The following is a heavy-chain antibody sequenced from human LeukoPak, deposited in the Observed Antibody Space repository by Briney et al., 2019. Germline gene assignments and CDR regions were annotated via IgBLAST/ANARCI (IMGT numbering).Heavy chain of an antibody. J-gene: IGHJ6*02. Sequence: PGGSLRLSCAASGFTFSSYWMSWVRQAPGKGLEWVANIKQDGSEKYYVDSVKGRFTISRDNAKNSLYLQMNSLRAEDTAVYYCARRGYSYGFDYGMDVWGQGTTVTVSS. CDR1: GFTFSSYW. CDR3: ARRGYSYGFDYGMDV. V-gene: IGHV3-7*01. CDR2: IKQDGSEK. D-gene: IGHD5-18*01.